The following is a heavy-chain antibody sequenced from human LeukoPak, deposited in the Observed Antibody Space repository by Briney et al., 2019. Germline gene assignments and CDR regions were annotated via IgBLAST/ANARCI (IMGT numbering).Heavy chain of an antibody. Sequence: SVKVSCKASGGTFSSYAISWVRQAPGQGLEWMGGIIPIFGTANYAQKFQGRVTITADKSTSTAYMELSSLRSEDTAVYYCARLHIVVVTATTDAFDIWGQGTMVTVSS. CDR3: ARLHIVVVTATTDAFDI. CDR1: GGTFSSYA. J-gene: IGHJ3*02. D-gene: IGHD2-21*02. CDR2: IIPIFGTA. V-gene: IGHV1-69*06.